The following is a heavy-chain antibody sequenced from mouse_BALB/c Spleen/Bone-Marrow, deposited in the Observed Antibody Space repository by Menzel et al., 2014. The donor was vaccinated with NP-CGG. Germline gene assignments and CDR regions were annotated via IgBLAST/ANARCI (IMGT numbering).Heavy chain of an antibody. Sequence: VQLVESGPGLVAPSQSLSITCTVSGFSLTDYGVNWVNQPPGKNLEWLGMIWGDGSTDYNSALKSRLSISKDNSQSQVFLKMNSLETDDTARYYCARDLYYYGFDYWGQGTTLTVSS. J-gene: IGHJ2*01. CDR1: GFSLTDYG. CDR2: IWGDGST. V-gene: IGHV2-6-7*01. D-gene: IGHD1-1*01. CDR3: ARDLYYYGFDY.